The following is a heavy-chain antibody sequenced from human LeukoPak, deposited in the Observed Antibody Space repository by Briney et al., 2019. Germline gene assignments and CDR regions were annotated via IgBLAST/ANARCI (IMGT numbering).Heavy chain of an antibody. J-gene: IGHJ4*02. V-gene: IGHV1-69*01. D-gene: IGHD2-2*01. Sequence: SXXVSCKASGGTFISYAISWVRQAPGQGLEWMGGIIPIFGTANYAQKFQGRVTITADESTSTAYMELSSLRSEDTAVYYCARGAVPAATYYFDYWGQGTLVTVSS. CDR1: GGTFISYA. CDR3: ARGAVPAATYYFDY. CDR2: IIPIFGTA.